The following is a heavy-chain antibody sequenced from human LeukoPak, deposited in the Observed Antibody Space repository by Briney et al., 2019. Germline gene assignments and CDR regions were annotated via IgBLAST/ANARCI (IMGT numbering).Heavy chain of an antibody. Sequence: GGSLRLSCTASEFTFSSFWMHWVRQAPGKGLVWVSRINSDGSGIRYADSVKGRFTIPRDNAKNTLYLQMNSLRAEDTAVYYCARERRTSGWYDAFDMRGQGTMVTVSS. V-gene: IGHV3-74*01. D-gene: IGHD6-19*01. CDR1: EFTFSSFW. CDR3: ARERRTSGWYDAFDM. J-gene: IGHJ3*02. CDR2: INSDGSGI.